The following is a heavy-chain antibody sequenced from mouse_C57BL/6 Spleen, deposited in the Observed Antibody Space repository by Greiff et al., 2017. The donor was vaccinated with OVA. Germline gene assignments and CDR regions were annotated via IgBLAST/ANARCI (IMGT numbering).Heavy chain of an antibody. D-gene: IGHD2-4*01. J-gene: IGHJ3*01. CDR2: ISYDGSN. Sequence: EVQLVESGPGLVKPSQSLSLTCSVTGYSITSGYYWNWIRQFPGNKLEWMGYISYDGSNNYNPSLKNRISITRDTSKNQFFLKLNSVTTEDTATYYCAREDDYDWRSFAYWGQGTLVTVSA. CDR1: GYSITSGYY. CDR3: AREDDYDWRSFAY. V-gene: IGHV3-6*01.